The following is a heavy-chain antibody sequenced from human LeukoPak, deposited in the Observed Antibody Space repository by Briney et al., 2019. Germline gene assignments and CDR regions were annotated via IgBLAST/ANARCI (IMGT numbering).Heavy chain of an antibody. CDR2: INSDGSST. V-gene: IGHV3-74*01. Sequence: SGGSLRLSCAASGFTFSSYWMHWVRQAPGKGLVWVSRINSDGSSTSYADSVKGRFTISRDNAKNTLYLQMNSLRAEDTALYYCAKDSLYDSSGPFDCWGQGTLVTVSS. CDR1: GFTFSSYW. J-gene: IGHJ4*02. CDR3: AKDSLYDSSGPFDC. D-gene: IGHD3-22*01.